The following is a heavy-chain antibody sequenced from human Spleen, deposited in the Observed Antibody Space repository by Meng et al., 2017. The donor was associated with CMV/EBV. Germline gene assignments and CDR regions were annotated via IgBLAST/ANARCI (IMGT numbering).Heavy chain of an antibody. D-gene: IGHD3-22*01. J-gene: IGHJ4*02. CDR1: GCSISSGDYY. V-gene: IGHV4-30-4*08. Sequence: QVHVQVAGPGLGTPSQTLPLTCTVSGCSISSGDYYWSWIRQPPGKGLEWIGYIYYSGSTYYNPSLKSRVTISVDTSKNQFSLKLSSVTAADTAVYYCATYYYDSSGYYCFDYWGQGTLVTVSS. CDR2: IYYSGST. CDR3: ATYYYDSSGYYCFDY.